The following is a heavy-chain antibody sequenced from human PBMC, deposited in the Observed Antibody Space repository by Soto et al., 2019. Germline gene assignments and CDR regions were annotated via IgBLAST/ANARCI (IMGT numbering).Heavy chain of an antibody. V-gene: IGHV3-23*01. Sequence: EVQLLESGGGLVQPGGSLRLSCAASGFTFSSYVMTWVRQAPGKGLEWVSSISGNGGSSFYADSVRGRFTISRDTSKNTLYRQKNTPGAEETAQYYCAKQGAAAGDFDPWGQGALVTVSS. CDR2: ISGNGGSS. D-gene: IGHD6-13*01. CDR1: GFTFSSYV. CDR3: AKQGAAAGDFDP. J-gene: IGHJ5*02.